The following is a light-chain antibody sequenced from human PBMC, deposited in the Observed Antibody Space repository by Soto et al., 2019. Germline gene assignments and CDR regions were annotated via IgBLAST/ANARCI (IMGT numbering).Light chain of an antibody. CDR2: KAS. V-gene: IGKV1-5*03. CDR3: QLYNSYSAA. Sequence: DIQMTQSPSTLSGSVGDRVTITCRASQTISSWLAWYQQKPGKAPKLLIYKASTLKSGVPSRFSGSGSGTEFTLTISSLQPDDFATYYCQLYNSYSAACAQGTKVELK. J-gene: IGKJ1*01. CDR1: QTISSW.